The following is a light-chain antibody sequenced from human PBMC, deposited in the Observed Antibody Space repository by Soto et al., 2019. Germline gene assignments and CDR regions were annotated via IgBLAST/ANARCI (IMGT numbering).Light chain of an antibody. CDR1: SSNIGSNT. CDR3: AAWDDSLNGYV. CDR2: ANN. J-gene: IGLJ1*01. V-gene: IGLV1-44*01. Sequence: QAVLTQPPSASGTPGQRVTLSCSGSSSNIGSNTVNWYQQLPGTAPKLLIHANNQRPSGVPDRFSGSKSGTSASLAISWLQSEEADYYCAAWDDSLNGYVFGTGTKLTVL.